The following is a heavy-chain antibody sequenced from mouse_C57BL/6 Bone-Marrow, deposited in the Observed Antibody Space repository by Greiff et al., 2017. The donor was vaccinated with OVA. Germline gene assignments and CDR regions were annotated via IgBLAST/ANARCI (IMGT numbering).Heavy chain of an antibody. D-gene: IGHD2-4*01. Sequence: EVQLVESGGGLVKPGGSLKLSCAASGFTFSDYGMHWVRLAPEKGLEWVAYISSGSSTIYYADTVKGRFTISRDNAKNTLFLQMISLRSEDTAMYYCARLGYDYDVTWFAYWGQGTLVTVSA. CDR3: ARLGYDYDVTWFAY. CDR1: GFTFSDYG. V-gene: IGHV5-17*01. J-gene: IGHJ3*01. CDR2: ISSGSSTI.